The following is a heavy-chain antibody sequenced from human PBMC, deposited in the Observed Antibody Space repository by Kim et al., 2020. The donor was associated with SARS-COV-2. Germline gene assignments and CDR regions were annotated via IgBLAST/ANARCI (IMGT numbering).Heavy chain of an antibody. Sequence: ASVKVSCKASGYTFTSYGISWVRQAPGQGLEWMGWISAYNGNTNYAQKLQGRVTMTTDTSTSTAYMELRSLRSDDTAVYYCARGHSSGYYDPVYNWFDPWGQGTLVTVSS. V-gene: IGHV1-18*01. D-gene: IGHD3-22*01. CDR1: GYTFTSYG. CDR3: ARGHSSGYYDPVYNWFDP. J-gene: IGHJ5*02. CDR2: ISAYNGNT.